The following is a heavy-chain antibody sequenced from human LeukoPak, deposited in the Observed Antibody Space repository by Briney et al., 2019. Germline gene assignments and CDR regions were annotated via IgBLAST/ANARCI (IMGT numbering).Heavy chain of an antibody. CDR2: ISGSGGST. D-gene: IGHD3-16*02. CDR3: AKTGGDYVWGSYRSDYYFDY. V-gene: IGHV3-23*01. J-gene: IGHJ4*02. CDR1: GFTFSSYA. Sequence: PGGSLRLSCAASGFTFSSYAMSWVRQAPGKGLEWVSAISGSGGSTYYADSVKGRFTIPRDNSKNTLYLQMNSLRAEDTAVYYCAKTGGDYVWGSYRSDYYFDYWGQGTLVTVSS.